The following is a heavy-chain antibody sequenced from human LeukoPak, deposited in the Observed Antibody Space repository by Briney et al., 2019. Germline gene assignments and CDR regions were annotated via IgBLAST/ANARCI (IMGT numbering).Heavy chain of an antibody. CDR2: FDPEDGET. CDR1: GYTLTELS. J-gene: IGHJ3*02. CDR3: ATAPNYDWVILHDAFDI. V-gene: IGHV1-24*01. Sequence: ASVKVSCKVSGYTLTELSMHWVLQAPGKGLEWMGGFDPEDGETIYAQKFQGRVTMTEDTSTDTAYMELSSLRSEDTAVYYCATAPNYDWVILHDAFDIWGQGTMVTVSS. D-gene: IGHD3-22*01.